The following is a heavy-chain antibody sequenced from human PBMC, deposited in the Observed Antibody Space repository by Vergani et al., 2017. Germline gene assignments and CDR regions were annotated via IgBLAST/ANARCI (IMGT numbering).Heavy chain of an antibody. D-gene: IGHD2-2*01. Sequence: EVQLLESGGGLVQPGGSLRLSCAASGFTFSSYAMSWVRQAPGKGLEWVSAISGSGGSTYYADSVKGRFTISRDNSKNTLYLQMNSLRAEDTAVYYCAKKGGGDIVVVPAAMPPLFDYWGQGTLVTVSS. CDR1: GFTFSSYA. V-gene: IGHV3-23*01. CDR2: ISGSGGST. J-gene: IGHJ4*02. CDR3: AKKGGGDIVVVPAAMPPLFDY.